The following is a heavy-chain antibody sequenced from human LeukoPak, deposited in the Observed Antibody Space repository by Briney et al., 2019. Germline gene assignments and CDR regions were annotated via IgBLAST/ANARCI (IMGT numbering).Heavy chain of an antibody. Sequence: PGGSLRLSCAASGFILSNCAMTWVRQAPGKGLEWVAFIQFDGGDIFYADSVKGRFTISRDNSKNTLFLQMNSLRTDDTAMYYCAEDQQLEPFHYWGRGTLVTVSS. V-gene: IGHV3-30*02. CDR3: AEDQQLEPFHY. CDR1: GFILSNCA. D-gene: IGHD1-1*01. CDR2: IQFDGGDI. J-gene: IGHJ4*02.